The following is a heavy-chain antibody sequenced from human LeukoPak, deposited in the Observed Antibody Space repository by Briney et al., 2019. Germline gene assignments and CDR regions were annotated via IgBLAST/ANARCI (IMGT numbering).Heavy chain of an antibody. D-gene: IGHD2-2*01. CDR2: ISSSSSYI. J-gene: IGHJ4*02. V-gene: IGHV3-21*04. Sequence: GGSLRLSCAASGFTFSSYSMNWVRQAPGKGLEWVSSISSSSSYIYYADSVKGRFTISRDNAKNSLYLQMDSLRAEDTAVYYCARDPCHGALDYWGQGALVTVSS. CDR3: ARDPCHGALDY. CDR1: GFTFSSYS.